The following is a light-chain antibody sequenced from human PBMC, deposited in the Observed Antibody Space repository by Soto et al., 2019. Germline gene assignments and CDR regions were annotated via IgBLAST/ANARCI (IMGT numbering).Light chain of an antibody. J-gene: IGLJ1*01. V-gene: IGLV2-14*03. CDR3: TSFTTSNTVV. CDR1: SNNVGHFNY. Sequence: QSALAQPASVSGSPGQSITISCTGTSNNVGHFNYVSWFQQHPGTAPKLLIFDVSNWPSGVSDRFSGSKSGNTASLTISGLQDEDDAYYYCTSFTTSNTVVFGSGTKLTVL. CDR2: DVS.